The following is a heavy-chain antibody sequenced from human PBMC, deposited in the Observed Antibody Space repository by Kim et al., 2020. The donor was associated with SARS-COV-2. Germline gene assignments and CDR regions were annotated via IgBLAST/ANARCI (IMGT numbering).Heavy chain of an antibody. CDR2: ISRSGRTI. V-gene: IGHV3-64D*09. J-gene: IGHJ4*02. CDR1: GFSFSAYA. CDR3: VKEVLQTSGTNYFDY. D-gene: IGHD2-8*01. Sequence: GGSLRLSCSASGFSFSAYAMYWVRQAPGKGLEYVSSISRSGRTIDYADSMKGRSTISRDNSKNMLSLQVSSLRPEDTAVYYCVKEVLQTSGTNYFDYWGQGALVTVSS.